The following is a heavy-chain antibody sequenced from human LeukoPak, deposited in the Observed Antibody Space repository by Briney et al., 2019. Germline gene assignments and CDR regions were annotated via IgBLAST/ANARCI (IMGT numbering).Heavy chain of an antibody. Sequence: SETLSLTCTVSGDSISSSNYYWGWIRQPPGKGLEWIGSTPYSGDTVYNPSLKSRIIISVDTSKNQFSLKLTSVTAADTATYYCVSSLATSGMYWGQGTLVTVSS. CDR3: VSSLATSGMY. J-gene: IGHJ4*02. CDR1: GDSISSSNYY. CDR2: TPYSGDT. V-gene: IGHV4-39*01. D-gene: IGHD6-13*01.